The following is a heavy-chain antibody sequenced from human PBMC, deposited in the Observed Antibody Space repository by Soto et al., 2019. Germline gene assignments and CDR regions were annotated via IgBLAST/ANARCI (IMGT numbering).Heavy chain of an antibody. J-gene: IGHJ5*02. CDR3: ARGRRITMIVVVITTGWFDP. V-gene: IGHV1-46*01. Sequence: KTPGKGIKWMGIINPSGGSTRYAQKFQGRVTMTRDTSTSTVYMELSSLRSEDTAVYYCARGRRITMIVVVITTGWFDPWGQGTLVTVSS. D-gene: IGHD3-22*01. CDR2: INPSGGST.